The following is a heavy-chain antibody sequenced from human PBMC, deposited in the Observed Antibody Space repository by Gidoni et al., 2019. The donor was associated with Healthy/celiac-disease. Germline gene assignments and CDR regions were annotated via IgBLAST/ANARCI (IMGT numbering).Heavy chain of an antibody. CDR1: GFTFSSYG. V-gene: IGHV3-33*01. D-gene: IGHD6-13*01. Sequence: QVQLAESGGGVVQPGRSLRPSCAAAGFTFSSYGMHWVRQAPGKGLEWVSVIWYDGSNKYYADSVKGRFTISRDNSKNTLYLQMNSLRAEDTAVYYCAREWGYSSSWYNYWGQGTLVTVSS. J-gene: IGHJ4*02. CDR3: AREWGYSSSWYNY. CDR2: IWYDGSNK.